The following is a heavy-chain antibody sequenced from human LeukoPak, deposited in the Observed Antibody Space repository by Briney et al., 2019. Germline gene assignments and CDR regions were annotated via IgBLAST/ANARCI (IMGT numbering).Heavy chain of an antibody. CDR3: VRAQPSGNYDSSGYFDY. CDR2: IYHSGST. D-gene: IGHD3-22*01. J-gene: IGHJ4*02. CDR1: GFSISSGFY. Sequence: PSETLSLTCNVSGFSISSGFYWGWIRQPPGKGLEWIGAIYHSGSTYYNPSLESRVSISVDMSKNQFSLKLHSVTAADTAVYYCVRAQPSGNYDSSGYFDYWGQETLVTVSS. V-gene: IGHV4-38-2*02.